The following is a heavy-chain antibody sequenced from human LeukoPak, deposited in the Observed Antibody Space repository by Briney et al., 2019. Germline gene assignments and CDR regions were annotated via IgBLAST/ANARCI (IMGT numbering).Heavy chain of an antibody. J-gene: IGHJ4*02. V-gene: IGHV4-34*01. Sequence: SETLSLTCAVYGGSFSGYYWSWIRQPPGKGPEWIGAINHSGSTNYNPSLKSRVTISVDTSKNQFSLKLSSVTAADTAVYYCARGRNSYYGSGSYWNYWGQGTLVTVSS. CDR2: INHSGST. D-gene: IGHD3-10*01. CDR3: ARGRNSYYGSGSYWNY. CDR1: GGSFSGYY.